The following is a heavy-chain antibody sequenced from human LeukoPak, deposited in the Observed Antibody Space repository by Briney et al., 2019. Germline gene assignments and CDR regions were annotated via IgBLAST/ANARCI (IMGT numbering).Heavy chain of an antibody. CDR2: ISYDGSNK. D-gene: IGHD3-10*01. J-gene: IGHJ4*02. CDR3: ARGPSMVRGVMLDY. CDR1: GFTFSSYA. Sequence: GGSLRPSCAASGFTFSSYAMHWVRQAPGKGLEWVAVISYDGSNKYYADSVKGRFTISRDNSKNTLYLQMNSLRAEDTAVYYCARGPSMVRGVMLDYWGQGTLVTVSS. V-gene: IGHV3-30-3*01.